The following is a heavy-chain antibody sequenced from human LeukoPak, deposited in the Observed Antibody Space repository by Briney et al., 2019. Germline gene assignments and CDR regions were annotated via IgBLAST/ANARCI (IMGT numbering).Heavy chain of an antibody. CDR2: IYYSGST. CDR1: GGSISSSSYY. Sequence: SETLSLTCTVSGGSISSSSYYWGWIRQPPGKGLEWIGSIYYSGSTYYNPSLKSRVTISVDTSKNQFSLKLSSVTAADTAVYYCASTGYDILTGYQTRFDYWGQGTLVTVSS. J-gene: IGHJ4*02. D-gene: IGHD3-9*01. CDR3: ASTGYDILTGYQTRFDY. V-gene: IGHV4-39*01.